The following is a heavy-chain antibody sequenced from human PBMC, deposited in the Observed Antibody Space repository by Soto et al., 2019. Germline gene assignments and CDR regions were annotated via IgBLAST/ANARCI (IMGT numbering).Heavy chain of an antibody. D-gene: IGHD6-19*01. J-gene: IGHJ4*02. CDR2: ITGSGGRT. CDR1: GFTFSSYA. Sequence: EVQLLESGGGLVQPGGSLRLSCAASGFTFSSYAMSWVRQAPGKGLEWVSAITGSGGRTYYADSVKGRFTISRDDSKNTRYLQTNNLRPEDTDVYYCAKEWGSRWYSRFAYWGQGTLVTVSS. V-gene: IGHV3-23*01. CDR3: AKEWGSRWYSRFAY.